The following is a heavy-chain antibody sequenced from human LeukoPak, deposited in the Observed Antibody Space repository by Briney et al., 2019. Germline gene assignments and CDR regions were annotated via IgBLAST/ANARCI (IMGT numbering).Heavy chain of an antibody. Sequence: ASVKVSCKASGYTFTSYDINWVRQATGQGLEWMGWMNPNSGNTGYAQKFQGRVTMTRNTSISTAYMALSSLRSEDTAVYYCARGHSGSYYPDFDYWGQGTLVTVSS. CDR3: ARGHSGSYYPDFDY. CDR1: GYTFTSYD. J-gene: IGHJ4*02. CDR2: MNPNSGNT. V-gene: IGHV1-8*01. D-gene: IGHD1-26*01.